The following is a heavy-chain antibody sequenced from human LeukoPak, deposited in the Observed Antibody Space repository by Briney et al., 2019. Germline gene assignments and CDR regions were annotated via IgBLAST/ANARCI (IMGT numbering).Heavy chain of an antibody. J-gene: IGHJ1*01. CDR2: INLDGRAT. CDR1: GFTFSKYW. D-gene: IGHD2-15*01. Sequence: PGGSLRLSCAASGFTFSKYWMSWVRQAPGKGLERVANINLDGRATFYVDSVKGRFIISRDNAKNSLFLQMSSLRDDDTALYYCASSHDSAGNDWGQGTVVTAYS. V-gene: IGHV3-7*01. CDR3: ASSHDSAGND.